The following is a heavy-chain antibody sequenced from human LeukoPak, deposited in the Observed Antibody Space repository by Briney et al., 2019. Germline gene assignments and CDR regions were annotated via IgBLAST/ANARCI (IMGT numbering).Heavy chain of an antibody. V-gene: IGHV4-59*01. J-gene: IGHJ6*03. D-gene: IGHD4-17*01. CDR1: GGSISSYY. CDR3: ARDSYYGDYQLYMDV. CDR2: IYYSGST. Sequence: PSETLSLTCTVSGGSISSYYWSWIRQPPGKGLEWIGYIYYSGSTNYNPSLKSRVTISVDTSKNQFSLKLSSVTAADTAVYYCARDSYYGDYQLYMDVWGKGTTVTVSS.